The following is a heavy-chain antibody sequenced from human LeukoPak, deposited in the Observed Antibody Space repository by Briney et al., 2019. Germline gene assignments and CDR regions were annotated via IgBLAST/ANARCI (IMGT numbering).Heavy chain of an antibody. Sequence: GGSLRLSCAASGFTFSDYYMSWIRQAPGKGLEWVSYISSSGSTIYYADSVKGRFTISRDNSKNTLYLQMNSLRAEDTAVYYCAKVTRYCSSTSCYNYFDYWGQGTLVTVSS. CDR2: ISSSGSTI. CDR1: GFTFSDYY. V-gene: IGHV3-11*04. CDR3: AKVTRYCSSTSCYNYFDY. D-gene: IGHD2-2*02. J-gene: IGHJ4*02.